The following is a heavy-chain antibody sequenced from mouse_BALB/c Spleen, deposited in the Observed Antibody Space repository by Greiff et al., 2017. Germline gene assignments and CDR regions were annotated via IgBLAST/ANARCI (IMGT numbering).Heavy chain of an antibody. CDR1: GFTFSSYA. Sequence: EVKLQESGGGLVKPGGSLKLSCAASGFTFSSYAMSWVRQSPEKRLEWVAEISSGGSYTYYPDTVTGRFTISRDNAKNTLYLEMSSLRSEDTAMYYCARGGLLSWGQGTSVTVSS. J-gene: IGHJ4*01. CDR3: ARGGLLS. D-gene: IGHD2-1*01. V-gene: IGHV5-9-4*01. CDR2: ISSGGSYT.